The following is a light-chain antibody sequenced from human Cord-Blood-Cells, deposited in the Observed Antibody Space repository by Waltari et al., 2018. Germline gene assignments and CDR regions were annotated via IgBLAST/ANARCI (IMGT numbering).Light chain of an antibody. CDR1: SSDVGGYNY. J-gene: IGLJ3*02. CDR2: DVS. V-gene: IGLV2-14*01. CDR3: SSYTSSSTLV. Sequence: QSALTPPASVSGSPGQPITISCTGTSSDVGGYNYASWYQQHPGKAPKRMIYDVSNRPSGVSNRFSGSKSGNTASLTISGLQAEDEADYYCSSYTSSSTLVFGGGTKLTVL.